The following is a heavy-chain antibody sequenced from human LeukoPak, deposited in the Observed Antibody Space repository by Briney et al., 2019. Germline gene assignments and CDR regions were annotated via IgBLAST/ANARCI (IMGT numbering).Heavy chain of an antibody. J-gene: IGHJ4*02. Sequence: GGSLRLSCAASGFTFSSYAMSWVRQAPGKGQEWVSAISGSGGSTYYADSVKGRFTISRDNSKNTLYLQMNSLRAEDTAVYYCAKAWAANRLALPHYWGQGTLVTVSS. D-gene: IGHD1-14*01. CDR2: ISGSGGST. CDR1: GFTFSSYA. CDR3: AKAWAANRLALPHY. V-gene: IGHV3-23*01.